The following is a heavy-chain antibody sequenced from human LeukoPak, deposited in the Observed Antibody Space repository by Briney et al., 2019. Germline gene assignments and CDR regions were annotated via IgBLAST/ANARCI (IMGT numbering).Heavy chain of an antibody. D-gene: IGHD4-17*01. Sequence: GGSLRLSCAASGFTFSSYSINWVRQAPGKGLEWVSSISSSSRYIYYADSVKGRFTISRDDAKNSVYLQMNGLKSEDTALYYCVTPPHGDYVSFDNWGQGTLVTVSS. J-gene: IGHJ4*02. CDR3: VTPPHGDYVSFDN. CDR2: ISSSSRYI. V-gene: IGHV3-21*04. CDR1: GFTFSSYS.